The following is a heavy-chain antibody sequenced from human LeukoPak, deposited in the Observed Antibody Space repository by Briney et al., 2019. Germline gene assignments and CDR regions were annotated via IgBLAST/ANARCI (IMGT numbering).Heavy chain of an antibody. CDR1: GVSFSGYY. D-gene: IGHD6-13*01. CDR3: ARTPLPLAAAGFNYYYMDV. CDR2: VNHSGST. Sequence: SETLSLTCAVYGVSFSGYYWSWIRQPPGKGLEWSGEVNHSGSTNYNPSLKSRVTISVDTSKNQFSLKLSSVTAADTAVYYCARTPLPLAAAGFNYYYMDVWGKGTTVTVSS. V-gene: IGHV4-34*01. J-gene: IGHJ6*03.